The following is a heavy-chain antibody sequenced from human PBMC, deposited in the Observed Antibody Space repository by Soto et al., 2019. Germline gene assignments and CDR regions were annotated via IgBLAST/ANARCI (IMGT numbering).Heavy chain of an antibody. Sequence: QVPLVQSGAEVKKPGASVKVSCKASGYTFTSYAMHWVRQAPGQRLEWMGWINASNGNTKYSQKFQGRVTITRDTSASTAYMELSSLRSEDTAVYYCARGQWLEIDYWGQGTLVTVSS. CDR3: ARGQWLEIDY. J-gene: IGHJ4*02. D-gene: IGHD6-19*01. CDR2: INASNGNT. V-gene: IGHV1-3*01. CDR1: GYTFTSYA.